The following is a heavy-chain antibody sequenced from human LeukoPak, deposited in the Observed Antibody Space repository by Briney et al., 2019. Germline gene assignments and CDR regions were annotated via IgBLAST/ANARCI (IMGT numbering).Heavy chain of an antibody. CDR3: ARGISYYDFWSGYEPFDY. CDR1: GGSISSGSYY. Sequence: SQTLSLTCTVSGGSISSGSYYWRWIRQPPGKGLEWIGYIFYSGSTSYNPSLKSRVTISVDTSKNQFSLKLSSVTAADTAVYYCARGISYYDFWSGYEPFDYWGQGTLVTVSS. D-gene: IGHD3-3*01. CDR2: IFYSGST. V-gene: IGHV4-61*01. J-gene: IGHJ4*02.